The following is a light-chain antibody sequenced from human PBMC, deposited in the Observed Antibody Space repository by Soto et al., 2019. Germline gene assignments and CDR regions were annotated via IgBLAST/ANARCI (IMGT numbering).Light chain of an antibody. J-gene: IGLJ2*01. CDR1: SSDVGGYKY. CDR2: EVT. V-gene: IGLV2-8*01. Sequence: QSALTQPPSASGSPGQSVTISCTGTSSDVGGYKYVSWYQHHPGKAPKVVIYEVTKRPSGFPDRFSGSQSVNKASLTVSGIQAEDEADYYCSSYGGNNNVVFGGGTKLTVL. CDR3: SSYGGNNNVV.